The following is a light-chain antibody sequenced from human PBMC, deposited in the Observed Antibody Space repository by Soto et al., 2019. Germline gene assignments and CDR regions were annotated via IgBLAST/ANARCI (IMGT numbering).Light chain of an antibody. V-gene: IGKV1-5*03. Sequence: DIQMTQSPSTLSASVGDRVTITCRASQSISSWLAWYQQKPGKAPKVLIYKASSLESGVPSRFSGSGSGTEFTLTISSLQPDDFATYYFQQYNSYPRTFGQGTKVEIK. CDR2: KAS. J-gene: IGKJ1*01. CDR1: QSISSW. CDR3: QQYNSYPRT.